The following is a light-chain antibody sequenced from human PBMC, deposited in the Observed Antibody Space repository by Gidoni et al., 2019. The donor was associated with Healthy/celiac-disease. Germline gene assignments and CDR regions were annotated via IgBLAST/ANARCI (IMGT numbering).Light chain of an antibody. V-gene: IGKV3-11*01. CDR3: QQRSNWPLT. Sequence: EIVLTQSPATLSLSPGERVTRSCRASQSVSSYLAWYQQKPGQAPRLLIYDASNRATGIPARFRGSGSGTDFTLTISSLEPEDFAVYYCQQRSNWPLTFGGGTKVEIK. CDR2: DAS. CDR1: QSVSSY. J-gene: IGKJ4*01.